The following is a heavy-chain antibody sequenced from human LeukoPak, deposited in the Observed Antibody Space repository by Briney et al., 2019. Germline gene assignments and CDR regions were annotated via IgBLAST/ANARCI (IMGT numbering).Heavy chain of an antibody. Sequence: GESLKISGKGSGYSFTSYWIGWVRQMPGKGLEWMGIIYPGDSDTRHSPSFQGQVTISADKSISTAYLQWSSLKASDTAMYYCARLADTAMDYFDYWGQGTLVTVSS. CDR3: ARLADTAMDYFDY. CDR2: IYPGDSDT. CDR1: GYSFTSYW. J-gene: IGHJ4*02. D-gene: IGHD5-18*01. V-gene: IGHV5-51*01.